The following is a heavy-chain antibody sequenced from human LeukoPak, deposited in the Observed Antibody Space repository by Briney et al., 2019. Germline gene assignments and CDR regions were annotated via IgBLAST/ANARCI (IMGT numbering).Heavy chain of an antibody. CDR1: GYTFTSYG. CDR2: ISDYNGNT. J-gene: IGHJ5*02. Sequence: ASVKVSCKASGYTFTSYGISWVRQGPGQGLEWVGWISDYNGNTNYAQKLQGRVTMTTDTSTSTAYMELRSLRSDDTAVYYCARDHCSSTSCYNPNWFDPWGQGTLVTVSS. D-gene: IGHD2-2*02. CDR3: ARDHCSSTSCYNPNWFDP. V-gene: IGHV1-18*01.